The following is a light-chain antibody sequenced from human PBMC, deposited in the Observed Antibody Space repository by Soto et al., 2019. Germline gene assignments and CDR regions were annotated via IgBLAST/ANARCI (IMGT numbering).Light chain of an antibody. CDR2: DVS. J-gene: IGLJ1*01. V-gene: IGLV2-14*01. CDR3: NSYTTSSSLYV. Sequence: QSALTQPASVSGSPRQSITISCTGTSSDIGGYDYVSWYQQYPGKAPKLMIYDVSNRPSGVSDRFSGSKSANTASLTISGLQAEDEADYYCNSYTTSSSLYVFGTGTKLTVL. CDR1: SSDIGGYDY.